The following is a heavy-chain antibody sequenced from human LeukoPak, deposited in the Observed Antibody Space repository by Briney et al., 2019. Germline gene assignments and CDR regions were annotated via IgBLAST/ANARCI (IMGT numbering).Heavy chain of an antibody. CDR1: GFSFGNHA. CDR3: VKDPRDTYGTNWFVS. CDR2: ISGTGGAT. Sequence: GGSLRLSCVASGFSFGNHAMSWVRQAPGKGLQWVSKISGTGGATWYAGFARDRFTISRDNSKKTLYLQMSGLRVEDTAMYYCVKDPRDTYGTNWFVSWGQGTLLIVSS. V-gene: IGHV3-23*01. J-gene: IGHJ5*01. D-gene: IGHD2-21*01.